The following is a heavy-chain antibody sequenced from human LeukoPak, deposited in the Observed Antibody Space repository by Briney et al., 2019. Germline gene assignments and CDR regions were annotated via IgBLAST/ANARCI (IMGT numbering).Heavy chain of an antibody. CDR3: ARAPTGTYLDY. V-gene: IGHV4-4*07. J-gene: IGHJ4*02. CDR2: IYTSGRT. D-gene: IGHD2-8*02. Sequence: PSETPSLTCTVSGGSINTNYWSWVRQSAGKGLEWIGHIYTSGRTNSNPSLKSRVTMSIDKSKNQCSLKLNSVTAADTAVYYCARAPTGTYLDYWGQGTLVTVSS. CDR1: GGSINTNY.